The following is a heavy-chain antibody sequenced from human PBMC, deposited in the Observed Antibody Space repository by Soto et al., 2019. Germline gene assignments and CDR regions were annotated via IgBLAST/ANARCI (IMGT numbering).Heavy chain of an antibody. CDR2: INQNGSER. V-gene: IGHV3-7*05. J-gene: IGHJ4*02. Sequence: VELVAPGGGLVQPGGSLRLSCAATGFMFSSYWMTWVRQAPGQGLEWVANINQNGSERYYVDSVEGRFTISRDNAKNSVFLQMENLRVEDTAMYYCATDILDFWGQGTLVSVSS. D-gene: IGHD3-9*01. CDR3: ATDILDF. CDR1: GFMFSSYW.